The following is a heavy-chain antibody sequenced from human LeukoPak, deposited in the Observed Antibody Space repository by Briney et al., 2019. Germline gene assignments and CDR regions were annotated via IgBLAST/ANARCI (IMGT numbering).Heavy chain of an antibody. CDR2: IYYSGST. Sequence: SETLSLTCTVSGGSISSSSYYWGWIRPPPGEGLEWIGSIYYSGSTYYNPSLKSRVTISVDTSKNQFSLKLSSVTAADTAVYYCARLRSIAVAGTVLDYWGQGTLVTVSS. V-gene: IGHV4-39*01. J-gene: IGHJ4*02. CDR3: ARLRSIAVAGTVLDY. D-gene: IGHD6-19*01. CDR1: GGSISSSSYY.